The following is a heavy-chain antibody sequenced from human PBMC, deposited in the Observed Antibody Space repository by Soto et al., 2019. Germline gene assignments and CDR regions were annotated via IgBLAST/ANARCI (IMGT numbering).Heavy chain of an antibody. D-gene: IGHD3-10*01. CDR1: GFTFSSYA. V-gene: IGHV3-23*01. CDR3: AIPSFLSEVWFGELLEMPTFDY. J-gene: IGHJ4*02. Sequence: GGSLRLSCAASGFTFSSYAMSWVRQAPGKGLEWVSAISGSGGSTYYADSVKGRFTISRDNSKNTLYLQMNSLRAEDTAVYYCAIPSFLSEVWFGELLEMPTFDYWGQGTLVTVSS. CDR2: ISGSGGST.